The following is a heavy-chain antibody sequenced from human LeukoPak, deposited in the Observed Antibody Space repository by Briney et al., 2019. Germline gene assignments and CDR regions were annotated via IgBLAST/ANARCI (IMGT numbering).Heavy chain of an antibody. CDR3: ARSSSSLTGGAFDI. V-gene: IGHV4-59*01. Sequence: PSETLSLTCTVSGGSISGYYWSWIRQPPGKGLEWIGYIYYSGNSNYNPSLKSRVTISVDTSKNQFSLKLSSVTAADTAVYYCARSSSSLTGGAFDIWGQGTMVTVSS. CDR2: IYYSGNS. J-gene: IGHJ3*02. D-gene: IGHD6-6*01. CDR1: GGSISGYY.